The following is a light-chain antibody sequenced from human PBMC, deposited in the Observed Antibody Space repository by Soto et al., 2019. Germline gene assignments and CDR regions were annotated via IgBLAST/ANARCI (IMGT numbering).Light chain of an antibody. CDR3: SSYTSSSTYV. CDR2: EVS. V-gene: IGLV2-14*01. J-gene: IGLJ1*01. Sequence: QSALAQPASVSESPGQSITISCTGTSRDVGGYNYVSWYQQHPGEVPRLVIYEVSNRPSGVSSRFSGSKSGNTASLTISGLLAEDEAHYYCSSYTSSSTYVFGTGTKVTVL. CDR1: SRDVGGYNY.